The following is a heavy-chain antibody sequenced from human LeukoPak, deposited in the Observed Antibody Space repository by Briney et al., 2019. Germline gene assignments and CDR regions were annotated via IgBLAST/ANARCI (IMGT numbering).Heavy chain of an antibody. Sequence: ASVKVSCKASGYTFASFGISWVRQAPGRGLEWMGWISAYNGNTNYAQNFQDRVTMTTDTSTSTAYMELRSLRSDDTAVYYCARDIVMVVGSFYYGMDFWGQGTTVTVS. CDR1: GYTFASFG. D-gene: IGHD2-15*01. J-gene: IGHJ6*02. CDR2: ISAYNGNT. V-gene: IGHV1-18*01. CDR3: ARDIVMVVGSFYYGMDF.